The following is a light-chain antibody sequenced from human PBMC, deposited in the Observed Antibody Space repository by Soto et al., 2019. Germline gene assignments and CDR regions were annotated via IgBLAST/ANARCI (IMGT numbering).Light chain of an antibody. J-gene: IGLJ3*02. CDR2: DVA. CDR3: TSYTTSSPYLV. Sequence: QSVLTQPASVSGSPGQSITISCTGTSSDVGGYNYVSWYQHHPSKAPKLMIYDVANRRPGVSILFYGSKSGNTASLTISGVQAEDEADYYCTSYTTSSPYLVFGGGTKLTVL. V-gene: IGLV2-14*03. CDR1: SSDVGGYNY.